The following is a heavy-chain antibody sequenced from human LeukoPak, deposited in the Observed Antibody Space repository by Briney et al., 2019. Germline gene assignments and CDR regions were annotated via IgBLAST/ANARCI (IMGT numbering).Heavy chain of an antibody. CDR1: GFTFSDYY. J-gene: IGHJ4*02. CDR2: ISSSGSTI. Sequence: GGSLRLSCAASGFTFSDYYMSWIRQAPGKGLEGVSYISSSGSTIYYADSVKGRFTISRDNAKNSLYLQMNSLRAEDTAVYYCASSWYYDILTGYHPLFDYWGQGTLVTVSS. CDR3: ASSWYYDILTGYHPLFDY. V-gene: IGHV3-11*01. D-gene: IGHD3-9*01.